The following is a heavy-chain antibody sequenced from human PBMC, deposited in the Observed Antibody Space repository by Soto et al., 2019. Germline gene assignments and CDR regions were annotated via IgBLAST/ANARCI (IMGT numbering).Heavy chain of an antibody. Sequence: GGSLRLSCAASGFTFSSYAMHWVRQAPGKGLEWVAVISYDGSNKYYADSVKGRFTISRDNSKNTLYLQMNSLRAEDTAVYYCARDQAPGYYDFWSGYYGVGLYYYYGMDVWGQGTKVTVSS. CDR1: GFTFSSYA. D-gene: IGHD3-3*01. J-gene: IGHJ6*02. V-gene: IGHV3-30-3*01. CDR3: ARDQAPGYYDFWSGYYGVGLYYYYGMDV. CDR2: ISYDGSNK.